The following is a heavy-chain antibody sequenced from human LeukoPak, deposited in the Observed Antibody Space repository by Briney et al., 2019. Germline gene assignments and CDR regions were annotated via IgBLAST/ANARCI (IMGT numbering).Heavy chain of an antibody. V-gene: IGHV3-30*02. Sequence: PGGPLRLSCAASGFTFSSYGMHWVRQAPGKGLEWVAFIRYDGSNKYYADSVKGRFTISRDNSKNTLYLQMNSLRAEDTAVYYCAKDYTYTMVRGGPLDYWGQGTLVTVSS. CDR1: GFTFSSYG. D-gene: IGHD3-10*01. J-gene: IGHJ4*02. CDR2: IRYDGSNK. CDR3: AKDYTYTMVRGGPLDY.